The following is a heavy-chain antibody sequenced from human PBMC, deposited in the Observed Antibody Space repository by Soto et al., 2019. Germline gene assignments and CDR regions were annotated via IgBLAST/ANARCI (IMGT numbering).Heavy chain of an antibody. J-gene: IGHJ4*02. CDR1: GFTVSTKY. V-gene: IGHV3-66*01. Sequence: EVQLVESGGGLVQPGGSLRLSCAASGFTVSTKYMRWVRQAPGKGLEWVSVIYSGGSTFYADYVRGRFTISRDNSKNTVNLQMNSLRAEDTAVYYCARDPWAADYWGQGTLVTVSS. CDR2: IYSGGST. CDR3: ARDPWAADY. D-gene: IGHD3-16*01.